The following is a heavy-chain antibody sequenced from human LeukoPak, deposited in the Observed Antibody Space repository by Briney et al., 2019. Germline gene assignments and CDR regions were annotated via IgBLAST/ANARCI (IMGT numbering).Heavy chain of an antibody. V-gene: IGHV3-11*04. Sequence: GGSLRLSCAASGFTFSDYYMSWIRQAPGKGLEWVSYISSSGSTIYYADSVKGRFTISRDNAKNSLYLQMNSLRAEDTAVYYCARDQYSSSWSPAGYWGQGTLVTVSS. D-gene: IGHD6-13*01. CDR3: ARDQYSSSWSPAGY. CDR2: ISSSGSTI. J-gene: IGHJ4*02. CDR1: GFTFSDYY.